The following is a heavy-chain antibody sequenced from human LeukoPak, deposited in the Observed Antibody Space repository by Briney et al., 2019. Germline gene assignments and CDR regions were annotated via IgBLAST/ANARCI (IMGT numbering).Heavy chain of an antibody. D-gene: IGHD6-19*01. Sequence: SETLSLTCTVSGGSISSSSYYWGWIRQPQGRGLEWIGSIYYSGSTYYNPSLKSRVTISVDTSKNQFSLKLSSVTAADTAVYYCARHRQWLVYFDYWGQGTLVTVSS. V-gene: IGHV4-39*01. CDR1: GGSISSSSYY. CDR2: IYYSGST. J-gene: IGHJ4*02. CDR3: ARHRQWLVYFDY.